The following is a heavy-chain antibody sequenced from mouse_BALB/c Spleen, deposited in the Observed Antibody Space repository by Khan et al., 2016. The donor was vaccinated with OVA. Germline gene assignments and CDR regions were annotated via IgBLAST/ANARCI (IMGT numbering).Heavy chain of an antibody. CDR1: GFTFSTYG. CDR3: ARLAYYYDSEGFAY. Sequence: EVQLQESGGDVVKPGGSLKLSCAASGFTFSTYGMSWVRQTPDKRLEWVATVSTGGHYTYYPDTVKGRFTISGDNAKNTLYLQMSSLKSEDTAMFYCARLAYYYDSEGFAYWGQGTLVTVSA. V-gene: IGHV5-6*01. CDR2: VSTGGHYT. D-gene: IGHD1-1*01. J-gene: IGHJ3*01.